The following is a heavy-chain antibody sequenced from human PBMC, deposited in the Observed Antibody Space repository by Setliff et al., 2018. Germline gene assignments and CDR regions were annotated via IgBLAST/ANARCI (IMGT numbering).Heavy chain of an antibody. D-gene: IGHD6-6*01. CDR2: INPHGTEK. CDR3: ATNPRYTNSQLDY. CDR1: GLSYSNDW. V-gene: IGHV3-7*01. Sequence: PGGSLRLSCTASGLSYSNDWVSWVRQAPGKGLEWLASINPHGTEKYYADSVKGRFTISRDDAQNSLYLQMNSLRAEDTAVYYCATNPRYTNSQLDYWGPGTLVTVSS. J-gene: IGHJ4*02.